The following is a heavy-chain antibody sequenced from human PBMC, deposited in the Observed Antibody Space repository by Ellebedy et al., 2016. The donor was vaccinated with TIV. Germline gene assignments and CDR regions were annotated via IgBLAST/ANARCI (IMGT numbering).Heavy chain of an antibody. CDR3: TRNPRKGGDRYPFDF. CDR1: GFSFADYA. D-gene: IGHD2-21*02. V-gene: IGHV3-49*03. CDR2: ISSKRYGGRP. Sequence: GESLKISCITSGFSFADYALVWFRQAPGKGLEWVGFISSKRYGGRPEHAASLKGRFTISRDDSRGIAHLQMNSLQSDDTGVYYCTRNPRKGGDRYPFDFWGQGTLVTVSS. J-gene: IGHJ4*02.